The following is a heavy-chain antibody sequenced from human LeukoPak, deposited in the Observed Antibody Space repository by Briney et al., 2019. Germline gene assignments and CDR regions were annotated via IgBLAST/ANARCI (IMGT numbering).Heavy chain of an antibody. Sequence: GGSLRLSCAASGFTFSNYGMSWVRQAPGKGLEWVASIKQDGSEKFYVDSVKGRFTISRDNAKNSLYLQMNSLRAEDTAVYYCATSTAAAGTDWGQGTLVTVSS. V-gene: IGHV3-7*01. CDR2: IKQDGSEK. J-gene: IGHJ4*02. CDR1: GFTFSNYG. CDR3: ATSTAAAGTD. D-gene: IGHD6-13*01.